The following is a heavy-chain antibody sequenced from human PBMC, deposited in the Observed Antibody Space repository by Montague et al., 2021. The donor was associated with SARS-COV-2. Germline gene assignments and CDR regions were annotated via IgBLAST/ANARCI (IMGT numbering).Heavy chain of an antibody. V-gene: IGHV2-70*11. CDR2: IDWDDDK. D-gene: IGHD3-10*01. Sequence: PALVKPTQTLTLTCTFSGFSLSTSGMCVSWIRQPPGKALEWLARIDWDDDKYYSTSLKTRLTISKDTSKNQVVLTMTNMDPVDTATYYCARIVGVLLWFGESDYGMDVWGQGTTVTLSS. J-gene: IGHJ6*02. CDR1: GFSLSTSGMC. CDR3: ARIVGVLLWFGESDYGMDV.